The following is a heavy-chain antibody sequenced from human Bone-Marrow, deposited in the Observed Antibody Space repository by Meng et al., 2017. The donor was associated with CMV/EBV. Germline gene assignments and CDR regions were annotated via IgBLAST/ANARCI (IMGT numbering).Heavy chain of an antibody. D-gene: IGHD3-3*01. Sequence: SETLSLTCTVSGGSISSGDYYWSWIRQPPGKGLEWIGYIYYSGSTYYNPSLKSRVTISVDTSKNQFSLKLSSVTAADTAVYYCARDTSGPYYYYGMDVWGQGTTVTFSS. CDR1: GGSISSGDYY. V-gene: IGHV4-30-4*02. J-gene: IGHJ6*02. CDR3: ARDTSGPYYYYGMDV. CDR2: IYYSGST.